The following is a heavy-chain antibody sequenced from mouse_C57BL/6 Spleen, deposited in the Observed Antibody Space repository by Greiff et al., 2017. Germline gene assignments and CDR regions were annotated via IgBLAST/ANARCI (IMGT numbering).Heavy chain of an antibody. CDR2: INPNNGGT. CDR1: GYTFTDYY. CDR3: AKSLSYDRYAMDY. J-gene: IGHJ4*01. D-gene: IGHD2-3*01. Sequence: EVQLQQSGPELVKPGASVKISCKASGYTFTDYYMNWVKQSHGKSLEWIGDINPNNGGTSYNQKFKGKATLTVDKSSSTAYMELRSLTSEDSAVYYCAKSLSYDRYAMDYWGQGTSVTVSS. V-gene: IGHV1-26*01.